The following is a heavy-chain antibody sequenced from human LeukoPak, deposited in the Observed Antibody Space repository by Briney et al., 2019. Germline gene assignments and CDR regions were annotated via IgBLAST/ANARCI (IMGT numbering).Heavy chain of an antibody. CDR1: GGSISSYY. D-gene: IGHD2-2*01. V-gene: IGHV4-59*01. CDR3: ARDSLRGTSRYSGYYFEY. Sequence: SETLSLTCTVSGGSISSYYWSWIRQPPGKGLEWIGYIYYRGSTNYNPSLKSRVTLSVDTSKNQFSLKLSSVTAADTAVYYSARDSLRGTSRYSGYYFEYWGQGTLVTVSS. J-gene: IGHJ4*02. CDR2: IYYRGST.